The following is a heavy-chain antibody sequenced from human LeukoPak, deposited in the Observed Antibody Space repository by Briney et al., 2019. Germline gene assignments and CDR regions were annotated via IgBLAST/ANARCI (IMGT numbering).Heavy chain of an antibody. CDR3: AKVGATLHFDY. CDR2: ISSSGSTI. J-gene: IGHJ4*02. Sequence: GGSLRLSCAASGFTFSDYYMSWIRLAPGKGLEWVSYISSSGSTIYYADSVKGRFTISRDNAKNSLYLQMNSLRAEDTAVYYCAKVGATLHFDYWGQGTLVTVSS. D-gene: IGHD1-26*01. CDR1: GFTFSDYY. V-gene: IGHV3-11*04.